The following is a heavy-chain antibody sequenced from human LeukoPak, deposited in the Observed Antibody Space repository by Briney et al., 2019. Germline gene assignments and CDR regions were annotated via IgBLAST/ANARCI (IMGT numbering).Heavy chain of an antibody. V-gene: IGHV3-74*01. CDR3: ARQGGGDDFDY. J-gene: IGHJ4*02. D-gene: IGHD2-21*01. Sequence: GGSLRLSCTASGSTFSSSGMHWVRQVPGKGLVWVSRIRGDGTMTNYADSVKGRFTTSRDNAKSTVYLQMSSLRAEDTAVYYCARQGGGDDFDYWGQGTLVTVSS. CDR2: IRGDGTMT. CDR1: GSTFSSSG.